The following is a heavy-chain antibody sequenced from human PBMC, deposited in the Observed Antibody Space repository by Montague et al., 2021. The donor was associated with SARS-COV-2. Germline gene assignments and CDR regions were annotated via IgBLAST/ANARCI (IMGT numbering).Heavy chain of an antibody. CDR3: ARDLTPVLESYGNFDS. V-gene: IGHV3-74*01. Sequence: SLRLSCAASGFSFSRFWMHWVRQAPGKGLEWVSRINSDGSQTSYADSVRGLFTISRDNAKNTMYLQMDSLGPEDTALYYCARDLTPVLESYGNFDSWGQGTLVTVSS. J-gene: IGHJ4*02. CDR1: GFSFSRFW. CDR2: INSDGSQT. D-gene: IGHD3-16*01.